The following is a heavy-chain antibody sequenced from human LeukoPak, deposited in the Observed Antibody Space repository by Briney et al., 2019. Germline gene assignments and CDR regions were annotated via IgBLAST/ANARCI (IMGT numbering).Heavy chain of an antibody. CDR3: ARVFRYYDILSPGY. J-gene: IGHJ4*02. Sequence: GGSLRLSCAASGFTFSSYAMHWVRQAPGKGLEWVAVISYDGSNKYYADSVKGRFTISRDNSKNTLYLQMNSLRAEDTAVYYCARVFRYYDILSPGYWGQGTLVTVSS. CDR2: ISYDGSNK. CDR1: GFTFSSYA. D-gene: IGHD3-9*01. V-gene: IGHV3-30-3*01.